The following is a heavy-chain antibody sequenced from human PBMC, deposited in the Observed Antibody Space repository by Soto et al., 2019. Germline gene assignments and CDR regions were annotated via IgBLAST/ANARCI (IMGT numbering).Heavy chain of an antibody. CDR1: GFTFSSYS. CDR3: ARAQNPYYYDSSGYLDAFDI. Sequence: EVQLVESGGGLVQPGGSLRLSCAASGFTFSSYSMNWVRQAPGKGLEWVSYISSSSSTIYYADSVKGRFTISRDNAQNSLYLQMNSLRDEDTAVYYCARAQNPYYYDSSGYLDAFDIWGQGTMVTVSS. D-gene: IGHD3-22*01. V-gene: IGHV3-48*02. J-gene: IGHJ3*02. CDR2: ISSSSSTI.